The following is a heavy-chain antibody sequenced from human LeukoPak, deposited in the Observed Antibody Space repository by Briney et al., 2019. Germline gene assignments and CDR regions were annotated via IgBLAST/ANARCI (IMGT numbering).Heavy chain of an antibody. CDR2: VTHGGGT. J-gene: IGHJ4*01. CDR1: GDSFTSYY. V-gene: IGHV4-34*01. CDR3: GGGGTIAAAGVDY. D-gene: IGHD6-13*01. Sequence: SETLSLTCAVYGDSFTSYYWSWTRQPPGKGLEWIGQVTHGGGTNYNPSLKSRVTISADTSRNQFSLKLSSVTAADTAVYFCGGGGTIAAAGVDYWGHGTLVTVSS.